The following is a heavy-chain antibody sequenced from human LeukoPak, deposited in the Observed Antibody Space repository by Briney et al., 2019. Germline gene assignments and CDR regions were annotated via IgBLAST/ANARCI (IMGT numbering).Heavy chain of an antibody. Sequence: GGSVRLSCAVSEFIVSSYYASWVRQARGKGLGWVSVIYSGGSTYYADSVKGRFTISRDNYKNPLYLQMNSLRAEDTAVYYCASRYSSGRAFVYWGQGTLVTVSS. CDR3: ASRYSSGRAFVY. CDR2: IYSGGST. D-gene: IGHD6-19*01. J-gene: IGHJ4*02. V-gene: IGHV3-66*01. CDR1: EFIVSSYY.